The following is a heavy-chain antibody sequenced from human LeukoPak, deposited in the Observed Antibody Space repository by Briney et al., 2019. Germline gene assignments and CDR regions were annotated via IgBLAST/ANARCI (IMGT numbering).Heavy chain of an antibody. CDR3: VRDRTTVTRGSFAY. D-gene: IGHD4-17*01. V-gene: IGHV3-30-3*01. J-gene: IGHJ4*02. Sequence: PGGSLRLSCAASGFTFSIYDMHWVRQAPGKGQAWVAVISNDGTNKYYADSVKGRFTISRDTSRNTLYLQMNSLRAEDTAVYYCVRDRTTVTRGSFAYWGQGTLVTVSS. CDR1: GFTFSIYD. CDR2: ISNDGTNK.